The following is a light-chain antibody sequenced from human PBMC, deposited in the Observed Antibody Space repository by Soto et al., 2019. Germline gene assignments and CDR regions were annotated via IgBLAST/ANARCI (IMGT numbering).Light chain of an antibody. J-gene: IGKJ1*01. Sequence: EILLTQSPATVSLSPGEISTLSCRASQSVSSYLAWYQQKPGQAPRLLIYDASNRATGIPDRFSGSGSGMDFTLTISSLAPEDFAVYYCQQSGDSQWTFGPGTKVDI. CDR2: DAS. CDR1: QSVSSY. V-gene: IGKV3-11*01. CDR3: QQSGDSQWT.